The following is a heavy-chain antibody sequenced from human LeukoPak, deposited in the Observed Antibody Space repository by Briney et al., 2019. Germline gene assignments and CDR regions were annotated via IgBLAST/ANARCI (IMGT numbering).Heavy chain of an antibody. CDR3: ARDNGGSYLADY. J-gene: IGHJ4*02. V-gene: IGHV1-46*01. Sequence: ASVKVSCKASGYTFTTYYMHWVRQAPGQGLEWMGIINPGGGSTSYAQKFQGRVTMTRDTSTNTVYMELSSLRSEDTAVYYCARDNGGSYLADYWGQGTLVTVSS. CDR1: GYTFTTYY. D-gene: IGHD1-26*01. CDR2: INPGGGST.